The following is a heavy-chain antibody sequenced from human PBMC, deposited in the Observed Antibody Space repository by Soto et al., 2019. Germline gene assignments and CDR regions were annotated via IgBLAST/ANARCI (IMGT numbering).Heavy chain of an antibody. J-gene: IGHJ4*02. CDR1: GFTFNTYT. Sequence: GASVKVSCKTSGFTFNTYTLHWVRQAPGQRLEWVGWIYVDNGHTKYSQKVQDRVTITRDTSASTVYLELSSLRPEDTAVYYCAREGSGSALDSWGQGTQVTVSS. V-gene: IGHV1-3*01. CDR3: AREGSGSALDS. D-gene: IGHD1-26*01. CDR2: IYVDNGHT.